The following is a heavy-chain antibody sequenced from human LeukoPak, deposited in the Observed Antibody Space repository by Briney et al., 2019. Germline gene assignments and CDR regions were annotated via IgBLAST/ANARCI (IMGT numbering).Heavy chain of an antibody. D-gene: IGHD3-9*01. V-gene: IGHV4-30-4*01. CDR1: GGSISSGDYY. CDR2: IYYSGST. CDR3: ARAGYDILTGPYYFDY. Sequence: SETLSLTCTVSGGSISSGDYYRSWIRQPPGKGLEWIGYIYYSGSTYYNPSLKSRVTISVDTSKNQFSLKLSSVTAADTAVYYCARAGYDILTGPYYFDYWGQGTLVTVSS. J-gene: IGHJ4*02.